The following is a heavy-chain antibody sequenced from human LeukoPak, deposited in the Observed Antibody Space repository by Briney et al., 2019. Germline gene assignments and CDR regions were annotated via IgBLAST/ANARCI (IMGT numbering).Heavy chain of an antibody. Sequence: GGSLRLSCAASGFTFSSYAMHWVRQAPGKGLEYVSAISSNGGSTYYANSVKGRFTISRDNPKNTLYLQMGSLRAEDMAVYYCARALGDYEMYYFDYWGQGTLVTVSS. CDR2: ISSNGGST. CDR1: GFTFSSYA. J-gene: IGHJ4*02. CDR3: ARALGDYEMYYFDY. V-gene: IGHV3-64*01. D-gene: IGHD4-17*01.